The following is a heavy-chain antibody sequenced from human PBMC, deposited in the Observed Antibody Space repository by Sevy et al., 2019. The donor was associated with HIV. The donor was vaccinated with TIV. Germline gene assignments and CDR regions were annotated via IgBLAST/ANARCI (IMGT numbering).Heavy chain of an antibody. CDR2: INPNSGGT. D-gene: IGHD3-10*01. Sequence: ASVKVSCKASGYTFTGYYMHWVRQAPGQGLEWMGRINPNSGGTNYAQKFQGRVTMTRDRSISTAYMELSRLRSDDTAVYYCARGGYGSGSYFYYYYGMDVWGQGTTVTVSS. V-gene: IGHV1-2*06. J-gene: IGHJ6*02. CDR3: ARGGYGSGSYFYYYYGMDV. CDR1: GYTFTGYY.